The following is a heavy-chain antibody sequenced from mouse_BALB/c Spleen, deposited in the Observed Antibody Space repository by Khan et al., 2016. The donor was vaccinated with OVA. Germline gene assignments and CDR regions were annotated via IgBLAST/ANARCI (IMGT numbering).Heavy chain of an antibody. D-gene: IGHD1-1*02. CDR1: GFSLSRYN. V-gene: IGHV2-6-4*01. Sequence: QVRLQQSGPGLVAPSQSLSITCTVSGFSLSRYNVHWIRQPPGKGLEWLGMIWSGGSTAYNSALKSRLSISKGNSKSQVFFKMNSLQTDDTAMYYTSRAYDPSWWYYSMDYGGQGTSAVVSS. CDR2: IWSGGST. J-gene: IGHJ4*01. CDR3: SRAYDPSWWYYSMDY.